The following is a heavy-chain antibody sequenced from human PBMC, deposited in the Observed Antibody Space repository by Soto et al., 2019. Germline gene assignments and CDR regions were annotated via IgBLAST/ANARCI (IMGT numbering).Heavy chain of an antibody. V-gene: IGHV1-3*01. Sequence: GASVKVSCKASGYTFTSYAMQWVRQAPGQRLEWMGWINAGNGNTKYSQKFQGRVTITRDTSASTAYMELSSLRSEDTAVYYCARGKYSSGWYGFDWFDPWGQGTLVTVSS. D-gene: IGHD6-13*01. CDR3: ARGKYSSGWYGFDWFDP. CDR1: GYTFTSYA. J-gene: IGHJ5*02. CDR2: INAGNGNT.